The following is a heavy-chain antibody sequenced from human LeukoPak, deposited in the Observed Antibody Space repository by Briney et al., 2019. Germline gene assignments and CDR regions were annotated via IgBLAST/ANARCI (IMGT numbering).Heavy chain of an antibody. Sequence: PSETLSLTCAVYGGSFSGYYWSWIRQPPGKGLEWIGEINHSGSTNYNPSLKGRVTISVDTSKNQFSLKLSSVTAADTAVYYCAGIRVVGYGDYTWYFDLWGRGTLVTVSS. V-gene: IGHV4-34*01. J-gene: IGHJ2*01. D-gene: IGHD4-17*01. CDR2: INHSGST. CDR3: AGIRVVGYGDYTWYFDL. CDR1: GGSFSGYY.